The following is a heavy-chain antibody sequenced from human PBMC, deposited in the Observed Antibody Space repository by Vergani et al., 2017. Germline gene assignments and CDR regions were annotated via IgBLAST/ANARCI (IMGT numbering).Heavy chain of an antibody. J-gene: IGHJ5*02. D-gene: IGHD3-22*01. CDR3: AREGAYYYDSSGYYLNWFDP. CDR1: GVSISSGGYY. CDR2: IYYSGST. V-gene: IGHV4-30-4*08. Sequence: QVRLQESGPGLVKPSQTLSLTCTFSGVSISSGGYYWTWIRQPPGKGLEWIGYIYYSGSTYYNPSLKSRVTISVDTSKNQFSLKLSSVTAADTAVYYCAREGAYYYDSSGYYLNWFDPWGQGTLVTVSS.